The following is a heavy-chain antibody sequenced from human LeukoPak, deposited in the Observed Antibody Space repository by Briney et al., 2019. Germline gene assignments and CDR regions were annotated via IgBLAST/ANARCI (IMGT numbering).Heavy chain of an antibody. D-gene: IGHD5-18*01. Sequence: PGGSLRLSCAVSGFTFSNYWMSWVRQAPGKGLEWVANINNDGSRTYYADSVKGRFTISRDNSKNSLYLQMNSLSAEDTAVYYCGRFDGGSGYRPTEEWGQGTRVSVST. V-gene: IGHV3-7*03. CDR1: GFTFSNYW. CDR3: GRFDGGSGYRPTEE. J-gene: IGHJ4*02. CDR2: INNDGSRT.